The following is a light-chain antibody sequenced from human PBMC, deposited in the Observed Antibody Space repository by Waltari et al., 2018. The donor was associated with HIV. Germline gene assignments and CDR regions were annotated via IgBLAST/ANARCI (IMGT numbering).Light chain of an antibody. Sequence: DIVLTQSPDSLAVSLGARAPITCKSSQSVLSRSNTKNYLAWYQQKPGQPPKLLIYWASTRESGVPDRFSGSGSGTDFTLTISSLQAEDVAVYYCQQYYSTPLTFGGGTKLEIK. CDR3: QQYYSTPLT. J-gene: IGKJ4*01. CDR1: QSVLSRSNTKNY. V-gene: IGKV4-1*01. CDR2: WAS.